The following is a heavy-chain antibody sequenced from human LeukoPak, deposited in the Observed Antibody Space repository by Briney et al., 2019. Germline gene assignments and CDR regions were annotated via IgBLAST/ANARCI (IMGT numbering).Heavy chain of an antibody. CDR3: ARESLEFRFFDF. V-gene: IGHV4-61*02. CDR2: IYTTGRT. Sequence: SETLSLTCTVSGGSISSGSYYWSWIRQPAGKGLEWIGRIYTTGRTIYNPSLKSQVTISINTSKNQFSLKLTSVTATDTAMYYCARESLEFRFFDFWGQRALVTVSS. J-gene: IGHJ4*02. D-gene: IGHD1-1*01. CDR1: GGSISSGSYY.